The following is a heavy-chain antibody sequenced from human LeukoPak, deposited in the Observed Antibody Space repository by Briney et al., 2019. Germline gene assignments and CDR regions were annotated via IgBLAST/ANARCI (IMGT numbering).Heavy chain of an antibody. Sequence: GGSLRLSCAASGFTFTDYAMSWVRQAPGKGLDWVSLIRGSGGSTYYADSVKGRFTISRDNSKNTLYLQMNSLRAEDTAVYYCAKWGNLGFDPWGQGILVTVSS. CDR1: GFTFTDYA. J-gene: IGHJ5*02. V-gene: IGHV3-23*01. D-gene: IGHD3-16*01. CDR3: AKWGNLGFDP. CDR2: IRGSGGST.